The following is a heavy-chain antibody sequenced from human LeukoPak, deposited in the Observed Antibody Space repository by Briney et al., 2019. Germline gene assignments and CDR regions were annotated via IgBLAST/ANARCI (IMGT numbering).Heavy chain of an antibody. CDR2: IYTSGST. J-gene: IGHJ6*03. CDR1: GGSISSGSYY. Sequence: PSQTLSLTCTVSGGSISSGSYYWSWIRQPAGKGLEWIGRIYTSGSTNYNPSLKSRVTISVDTSKNQFSLKLSSVTAADTAVNYCARYSSPLYYMDVWGKGTTVTVSS. CDR3: ARYSSPLYYMDV. D-gene: IGHD6-13*01. V-gene: IGHV4-61*02.